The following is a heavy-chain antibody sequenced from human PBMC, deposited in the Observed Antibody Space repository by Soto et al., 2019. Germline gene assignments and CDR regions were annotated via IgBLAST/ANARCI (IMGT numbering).Heavy chain of an antibody. CDR2: ISTYNGNT. CDR1: GYTFTSHG. CDR3: AREGTGYYYYYGMDV. J-gene: IGHJ6*02. Sequence: ASVKVSCKASGYTFTSHGITWVRQAPGQGLEWMGWISTYNGNTNYAQKLQGRVTLTTDTSTSTAYMELRSLRSDDAAVYYCAREGTGYYYYYGMDVWGQGTTVTVSS. D-gene: IGHD3-10*01. V-gene: IGHV1-18*01.